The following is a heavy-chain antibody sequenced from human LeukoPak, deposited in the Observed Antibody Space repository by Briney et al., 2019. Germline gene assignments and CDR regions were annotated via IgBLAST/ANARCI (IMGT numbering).Heavy chain of an antibody. J-gene: IGHJ6*03. CDR2: INPNSGGT. V-gene: IGHV1-2*02. Sequence: ASVKVSCKASGYTFTGYYMHWVRQAPGQGLEWMGWINPNSGGTNYAQKFQGRVTMTRDTSISTAYMELSSLRSEDTAVYYCARQFPLGDTKADYYYYMDVWGKGTTVTISS. CDR3: ARQFPLGDTKADYYYYMDV. D-gene: IGHD2-21*02. CDR1: GYTFTGYY.